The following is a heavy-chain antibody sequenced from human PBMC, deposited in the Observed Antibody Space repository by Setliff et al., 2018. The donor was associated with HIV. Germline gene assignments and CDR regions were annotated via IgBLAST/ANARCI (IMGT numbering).Heavy chain of an antibody. CDR1: GYTFTSYG. CDR2: ISAYNGNT. J-gene: IGHJ4*02. V-gene: IGHV1-18*01. Sequence: ASVKVSCKASGYTFTSYGISWVRQAPGQGLEWMGWISAYNGNTNYAQKLQGRVTMTTDTSTSTAYMELRSLRSDDTAVYYCARVGILLWSGELTEAPLDYWGQGTLVTAPQ. D-gene: IGHD3-10*01. CDR3: ARVGILLWSGELTEAPLDY.